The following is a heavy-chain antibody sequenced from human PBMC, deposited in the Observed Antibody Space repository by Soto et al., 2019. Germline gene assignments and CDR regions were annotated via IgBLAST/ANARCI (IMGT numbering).Heavy chain of an antibody. J-gene: IGHJ6*03. D-gene: IGHD5-18*01. CDR2: IITILGIA. Sequence: QVQLVQSGAEVKKPGSSVKVSCKASGCTFSSYTISWVRQAPGQGLEWMGRIITILGIANYAQKFQGRVTITAHKSTSTAYMERSSRRSEDTAVYYCARDLSRAMVYYYYHMDVWGKGTTVTVSS. CDR3: ARDLSRAMVYYYYHMDV. CDR1: GCTFSSYT. V-gene: IGHV1-69*08.